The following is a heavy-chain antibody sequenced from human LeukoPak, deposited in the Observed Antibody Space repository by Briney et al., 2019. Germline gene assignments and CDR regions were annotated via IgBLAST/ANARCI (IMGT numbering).Heavy chain of an antibody. V-gene: IGHV4-31*03. J-gene: IGHJ4*02. CDR1: GGSISSGGHY. Sequence: SETLSLTCTVSGGSISSGGHYWSWIRQHPGKGLEWIGYIYYSGSTYYNPSLKSRVTISVDTSKNQFSLKLSSVTAADTAVYYCARGGDYYDSSGYYYSYWGQGTLVTVSS. CDR3: ARGGDYYDSSGYYYSY. D-gene: IGHD3-22*01. CDR2: IYYSGST.